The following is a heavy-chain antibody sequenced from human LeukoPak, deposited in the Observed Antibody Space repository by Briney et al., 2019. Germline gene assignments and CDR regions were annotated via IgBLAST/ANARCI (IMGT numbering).Heavy chain of an antibody. D-gene: IGHD2/OR15-2a*01. CDR3: ARTFSRPNNAFDI. CDR1: GLSVSINY. CDR2: FYIDGTT. V-gene: IGHV3-53*01. Sequence: PGGSLRLSCVASGLSVSINYMYWVRQAPGKGREWVSVFYIDGTTYYADFAKGRFTISRYSSTNTLFLQMNSLRVEDTAVYYCARTFSRPNNAFDIWGQGTMVTVSS. J-gene: IGHJ3*02.